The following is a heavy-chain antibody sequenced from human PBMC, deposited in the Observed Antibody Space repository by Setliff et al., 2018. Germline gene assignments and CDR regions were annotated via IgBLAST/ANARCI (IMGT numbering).Heavy chain of an antibody. CDR3: VREGLSFGPGCCPNWLDP. V-gene: IGHV1-46*01. J-gene: IGHJ5*02. Sequence: ASVKVSCKASGYTLSKYYMHWVRQAPGQGLEWMGIINPSGGLTKYAQKFQGRVTMTSDTSTNTVYLEVSSLRSDDTAVYYCVREGLSFGPGCCPNWLDPWGQGTLVTVSS. CDR2: INPSGGLT. CDR1: GYTLSKYY. D-gene: IGHD3-3*01.